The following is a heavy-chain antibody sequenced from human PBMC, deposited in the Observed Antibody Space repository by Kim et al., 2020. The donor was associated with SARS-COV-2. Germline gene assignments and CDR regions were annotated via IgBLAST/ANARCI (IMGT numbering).Heavy chain of an antibody. Sequence: FYADSVKGRSTIARDNSKIPLYLERNSLRAEDTAVYYCAKDRLGIAVPNYWGQGTLVTVSS. CDR3: AKDRLGIAVPNY. V-gene: IGHV3-23*01. J-gene: IGHJ4*02. D-gene: IGHD6-19*01.